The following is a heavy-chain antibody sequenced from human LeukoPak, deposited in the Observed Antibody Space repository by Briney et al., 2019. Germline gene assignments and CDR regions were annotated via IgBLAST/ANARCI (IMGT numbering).Heavy chain of an antibody. CDR2: IYPGDSDT. V-gene: IGHV5-51*01. J-gene: IGHJ1*01. CDR1: GYSFTSYW. Sequence: GESLKISCKGSGYSFTSYWIGWVRQMPGKGLEWMGIIYPGDSDTRYSPSFQGQVTISADKSISTAYLQWSSLKASDTAMYYCARHGARWFNAEYFQHWGQGTLVTVPS. D-gene: IGHD1-26*01. CDR3: ARHGARWFNAEYFQH.